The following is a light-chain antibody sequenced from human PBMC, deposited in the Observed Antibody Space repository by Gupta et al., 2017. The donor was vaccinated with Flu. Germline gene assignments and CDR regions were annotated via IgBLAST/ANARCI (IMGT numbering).Light chain of an antibody. J-gene: IGLJ3*02. CDR1: SGHSKYA. CDR2: LNSDGSH. Sequence: QLVLTQSPSASASLGAPVKITCTLSSGHSKYAIAWHQQQPETGPRYLMKLNSDGSHNKGDGTPHRFSGSSCGAEGYLTISSLQSEDEADYYCQTWGTGIWVFGGGTKLTVL. CDR3: QTWGTGIWV. V-gene: IGLV4-69*01.